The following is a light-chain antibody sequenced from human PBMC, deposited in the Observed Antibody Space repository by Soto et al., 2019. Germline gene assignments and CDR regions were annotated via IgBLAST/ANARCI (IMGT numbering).Light chain of an antibody. V-gene: IGKV3-20*01. CDR1: QSVSSSY. Sequence: EIVLTQSPGTLSLSPGERATLSCRASQSVSSSYLAWYQQKPGQAPRLLIYAAYGRATGIPDRFSGSGSGTDFTLTISRMEPEDFAVYYCQQYDSSTNTWTFGQGTKVEIK. J-gene: IGKJ1*01. CDR2: AAY. CDR3: QQYDSSTNTWT.